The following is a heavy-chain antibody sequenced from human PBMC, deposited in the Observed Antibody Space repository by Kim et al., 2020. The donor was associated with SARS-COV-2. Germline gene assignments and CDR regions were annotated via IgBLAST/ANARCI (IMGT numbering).Heavy chain of an antibody. CDR1: GFTFDDYA. CDR3: AKEMVGWQQLALDY. Sequence: GGSLRLSCAASGFTFDDYAMHWVRQAPGKGLEWVSGISWNSGSIGYADSVKGRFTISRDNAKNSLYLQMNSLRAEDTALYYCAKEMVGWQQLALDYWGQGTLVTVSS. D-gene: IGHD6-13*01. J-gene: IGHJ4*02. V-gene: IGHV3-9*01. CDR2: ISWNSGSI.